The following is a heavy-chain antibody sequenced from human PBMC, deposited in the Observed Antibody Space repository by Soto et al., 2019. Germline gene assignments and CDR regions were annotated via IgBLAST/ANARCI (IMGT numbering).Heavy chain of an antibody. CDR2: ISGSGGST. CDR1: GFTFSSYA. D-gene: IGHD2-21*02. CDR3: AKDQDCGGDCYSGFDP. J-gene: IGHJ5*02. Sequence: GGSLRLSCAASGFTFSSYAMSWVRQAPGKGLEWVSAISGSGGSTYYADSVKGRFTISRDNSKNTLYLQMNSLRAEDTAVYYCAKDQDCGGDCYSGFDPWGQGTLVTVSS. V-gene: IGHV3-23*01.